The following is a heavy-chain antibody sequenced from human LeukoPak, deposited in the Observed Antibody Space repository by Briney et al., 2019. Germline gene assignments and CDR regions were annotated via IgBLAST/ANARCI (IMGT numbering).Heavy chain of an antibody. V-gene: IGHV3-53*05. J-gene: IGHJ2*01. Sequence: PGGSLRLSCAASGFTVSSNYMSWVRQAPGKGLEWVSVIYSGGSTYYADSVKGRFTISRDNSKNTLYLQMNSLRSEDTAVYYCATPRGQSYWYFDLWGRGTLVTVSS. CDR1: GFTVSSNY. D-gene: IGHD3-16*01. CDR3: ATPRGQSYWYFDL. CDR2: IYSGGST.